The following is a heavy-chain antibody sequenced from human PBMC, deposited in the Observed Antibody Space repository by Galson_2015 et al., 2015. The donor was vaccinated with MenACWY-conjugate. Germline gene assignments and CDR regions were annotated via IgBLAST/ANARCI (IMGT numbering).Heavy chain of an antibody. V-gene: IGHV3-53*04. CDR1: GFTVSSNY. CDR2: IYSGGST. CDR3: ARDRFRRSYDIDD. J-gene: IGHJ6*02. Sequence: SLRLSCAASGFTVSSNYMSWVRQAPGKGLEWVSVIYSGGSTYYADSVKGRFTISRHNSKNTLYLQMNSLRAEDTAVYYCARDRFRRSYDIDDSGHRTPVTVSS.